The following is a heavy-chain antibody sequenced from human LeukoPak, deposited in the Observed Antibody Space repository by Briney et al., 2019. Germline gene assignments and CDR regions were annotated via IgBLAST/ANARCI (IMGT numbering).Heavy chain of an antibody. CDR3: ARSSEGRYYYDSSGYSYYYYYMDV. Sequence: SETLSLTCTVSGGSISSSSYYWSWIRQPPGKGLEWIGYIYYSGSTYYNPSLRSRVTISIDTSKNQFSLKLSSVTAADTAVYYCARSSEGRYYYDSSGYSYYYYYMDVWGKGTTVTISS. D-gene: IGHD3-22*01. V-gene: IGHV4-61*01. J-gene: IGHJ6*03. CDR1: GGSISSSSYY. CDR2: IYYSGST.